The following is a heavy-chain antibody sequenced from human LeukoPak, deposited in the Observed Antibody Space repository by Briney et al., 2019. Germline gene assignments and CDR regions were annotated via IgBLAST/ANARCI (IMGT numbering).Heavy chain of an antibody. CDR3: ARDVGVSRFDF. CDR2: ISAYNGHT. D-gene: IGHD2-21*01. CDR1: GYTFTSYG. Sequence: ASVRVSCTASGYTFTSYGFSWVRQAPGQGLEWMGWISAYNGHTEYTHKLQGRVSMTTDTSTSTAYMELRSLTSDDTAVYYCARDVGVSRFDFWGQGTLVTVSS. V-gene: IGHV1-18*01. J-gene: IGHJ4*02.